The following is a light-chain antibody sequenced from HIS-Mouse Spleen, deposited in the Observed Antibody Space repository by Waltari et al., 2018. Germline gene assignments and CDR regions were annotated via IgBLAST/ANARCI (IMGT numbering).Light chain of an antibody. CDR1: NIGSKS. CDR2: DDS. V-gene: IGLV3-21*02. Sequence: SYVLTQPPSVSVAPGQTARITRGGNNIGSKSVHWDQQEPGQAPVLGVYDDSDRPSGIPERFSGSNYGNTATLHISRVEAGDEADYYCQVWDSSSDPVFGTGTKVTVL. CDR3: QVWDSSSDPV. J-gene: IGLJ1*01.